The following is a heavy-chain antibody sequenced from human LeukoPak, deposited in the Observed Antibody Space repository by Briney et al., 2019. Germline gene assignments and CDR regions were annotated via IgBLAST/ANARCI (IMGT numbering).Heavy chain of an antibody. Sequence: GGSLRLSCAASGFTFSSYAMSWVRQAPGKGLEWVSAISGSGGSTYYADSVKGRFTISRDNSNNMLYLQMNSLRAEDTAVYYCAKVGHCTSTSCYAFDIWGQGTMVTVSS. V-gene: IGHV3-23*01. CDR3: AKVGHCTSTSCYAFDI. J-gene: IGHJ3*02. CDR2: ISGSGGST. D-gene: IGHD2-2*01. CDR1: GFTFSSYA.